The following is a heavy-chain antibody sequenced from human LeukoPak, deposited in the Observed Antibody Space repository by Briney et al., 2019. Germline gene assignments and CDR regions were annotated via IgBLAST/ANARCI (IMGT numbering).Heavy chain of an antibody. J-gene: IGHJ4*02. CDR3: ATNWNSISDY. D-gene: IGHD1-7*01. V-gene: IGHV3-7*01. Sequence: GGSLRLSCAASGSTFDDYAMHWVRQAPGKGLEWVANIKQDGSEKYYVDSVKGRFTISRDNAKNSLYLQMNSLRAEDTTVYYCATNWNSISDYWGQGTLVTVSS. CDR2: IKQDGSEK. CDR1: GSTFDDYA.